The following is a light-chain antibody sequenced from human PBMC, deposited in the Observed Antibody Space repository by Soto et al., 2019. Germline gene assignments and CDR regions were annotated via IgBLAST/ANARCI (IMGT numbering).Light chain of an antibody. CDR3: QHYNSYSEA. CDR1: QDINDY. J-gene: IGKJ1*01. CDR2: GAS. Sequence: EIQMTQSPSSLSASLGDRVTITCQASQDINDYSNWYQQKPGKAPRLLIYGASFLEVGVPSRFSGSGSGTHFTLTISSLQPEDVATYYCQHYNSYSEAFGQGTKVELK. V-gene: IGKV1-33*01.